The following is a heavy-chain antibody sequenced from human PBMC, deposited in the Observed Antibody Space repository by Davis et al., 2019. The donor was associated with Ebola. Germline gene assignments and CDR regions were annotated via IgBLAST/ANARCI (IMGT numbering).Heavy chain of an antibody. D-gene: IGHD2-2*01. V-gene: IGHV3-48*02. CDR3: ARGYQLLSSYYYYGLDV. J-gene: IGHJ6*02. CDR1: GFTFSSFS. CDR2: ISSSSSNI. Sequence: GESLKISCAASGFTFSSFSMNWLRQAPGKGLEWVSYISSSSSNIYYADSVKGRLTISRDNAMNSLYLEMNSLRDEDTAVYYCARGYQLLSSYYYYGLDVWGQGTTVTVSS.